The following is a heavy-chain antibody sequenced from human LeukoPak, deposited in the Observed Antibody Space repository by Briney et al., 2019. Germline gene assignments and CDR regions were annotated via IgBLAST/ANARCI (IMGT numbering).Heavy chain of an antibody. J-gene: IGHJ4*02. CDR2: ISYDGSNK. Sequence: GSLRLSCAASGFTFSSYAMHWVRQAPGKGLEGVAVISYDGSNKYYADSVKGRFTISRDNSKNTLYLQMNSLRAEDTAVYYCAREDRASSSWIFDYWGQGTLVTVSS. CDR1: GFTFSSYA. V-gene: IGHV3-30-3*01. D-gene: IGHD6-13*01. CDR3: AREDRASSSWIFDY.